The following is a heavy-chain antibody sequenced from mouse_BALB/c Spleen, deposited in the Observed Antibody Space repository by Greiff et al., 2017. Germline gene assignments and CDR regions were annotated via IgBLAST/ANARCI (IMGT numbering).Heavy chain of an antibody. D-gene: IGHD3-3*01. V-gene: IGHV1-15*01. Sequence: QVQLQQSGAELVRPGASVTLSCKASGYTFTDYEMHWVKLTPVHGLEWIGAIDPETGGTAYNQKFKGKATLTADKSSSTAYMELRSLTSEDSAVYYCTRGGDLFAYWGQGTLVTVSA. CDR3: TRGGDLFAY. CDR2: IDPETGGT. J-gene: IGHJ3*01. CDR1: GYTFTDYE.